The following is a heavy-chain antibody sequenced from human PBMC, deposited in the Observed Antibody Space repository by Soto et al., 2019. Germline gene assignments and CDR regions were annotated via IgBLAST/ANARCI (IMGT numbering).Heavy chain of an antibody. Sequence: QVQLVQSGAEVKKPGASVTVSCRSSGDTFTDYYMHWVRQAPGQGLEWMGWINPNSGVTKYAQKFQGWVTMTRDTSIRTVYMQLSRLRSDDTAVYYCARESGGATATLDYSYFYMDVWGTGTTVTVSS. CDR2: INPNSGVT. CDR1: GDTFTDYY. V-gene: IGHV1-2*04. D-gene: IGHD5-12*01. CDR3: ARESGGATATLDYSYFYMDV. J-gene: IGHJ6*03.